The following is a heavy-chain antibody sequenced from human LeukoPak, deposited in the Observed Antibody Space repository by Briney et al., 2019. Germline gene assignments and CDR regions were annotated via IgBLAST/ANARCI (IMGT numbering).Heavy chain of an antibody. J-gene: IGHJ5*02. CDR3: ARVSVIDWFDP. CDR2: INPNSGGT. Sequence: GSSENVSCKPSVYTFTGYYMHLVRQAPGQGLEWMGLINPNSGGTNYAQKFQGRVTMTRDTSISTAYMELGRLRSDDKAVYYCARVSVIDWFDPWGQGTLVTVSS. V-gene: IGHV1-2*02. D-gene: IGHD4-11*01. CDR1: VYTFTGYY.